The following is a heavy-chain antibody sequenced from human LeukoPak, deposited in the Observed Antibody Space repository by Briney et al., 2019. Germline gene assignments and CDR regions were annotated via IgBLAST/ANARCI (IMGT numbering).Heavy chain of an antibody. V-gene: IGHV4-59*01. CDR1: GGSISSYY. J-gene: IGHJ4*02. D-gene: IGHD5-18*01. CDR3: ARDREYSYSFDY. CDR2: IYYSGST. Sequence: SETLSLTCTVSGGSISSYYWSWIRQPPGKGLEWIGYIYYSGSTNYNPSLKSRVTISVDTSKNQFSLKLSSVTAADTAVYYCARDREYSYSFDYWGQGTLVTVSS.